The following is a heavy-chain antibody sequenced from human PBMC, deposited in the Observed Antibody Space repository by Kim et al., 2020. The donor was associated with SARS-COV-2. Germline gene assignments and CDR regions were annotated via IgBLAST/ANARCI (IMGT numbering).Heavy chain of an antibody. CDR1: GFTFSSYG. CDR2: IWYDGSNK. Sequence: GGSLRLSCAASGFTFSSYGMHWVRQAPGKGLEWVAVIWYDGSNKYYADSVKGRFTISRDNSKNTLYLQMNSLRAEDTAVYYCARDRAKYAPRPYYFDYWGQGTLVTVSS. J-gene: IGHJ4*02. CDR3: ARDRAKYAPRPYYFDY. V-gene: IGHV3-33*01. D-gene: IGHD2-8*01.